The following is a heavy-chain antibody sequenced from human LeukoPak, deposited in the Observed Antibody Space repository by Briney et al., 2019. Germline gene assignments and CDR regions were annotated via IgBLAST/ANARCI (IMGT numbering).Heavy chain of an antibody. CDR2: ISGNGGST. J-gene: IGHJ3*02. CDR3: AKDDGGNLPTAFYI. Sequence: GGSLRLSCAASGFTFSTYVMSWVRQAPGKGLEWVSAISGNGGSTNYAEFVTGRFTISRDNSKDTLYLQMNGLRAEDTAAYYCAKDDGGNLPTAFYIWGQGTTVTVSS. V-gene: IGHV3-23*01. D-gene: IGHD4-23*01. CDR1: GFTFSTYV.